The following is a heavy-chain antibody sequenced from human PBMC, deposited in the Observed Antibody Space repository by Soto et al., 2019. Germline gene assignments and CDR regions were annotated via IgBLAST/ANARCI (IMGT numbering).Heavy chain of an antibody. CDR1: GYCLIGDY. D-gene: IGHD3-9*01. J-gene: IGHJ3*01. CDR3: ARHSSYDILTGYSRNAFNA. V-gene: IGHV1-2*02. CDR2: IYPNRGGA. Sequence: VKLTCQAAGYCLIGDYVDWVRRAPAQGLERMGWIYPNRGGANYARKFQGRVIMTRDTYINSAYTELSRLRFDDTAVYCCARHSSYDILTGYSRNAFNAWGQGTMVTVSS.